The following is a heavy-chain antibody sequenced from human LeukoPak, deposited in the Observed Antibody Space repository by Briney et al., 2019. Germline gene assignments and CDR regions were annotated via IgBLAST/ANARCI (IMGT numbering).Heavy chain of an antibody. Sequence: SETLSLTCAVNGGFFSGHYWSWIRQPPAKGLAWIGEINHSGSTNYNPSLKSRVTISVDTSKNQSSLKLSSVTAAYTAVYYCARDTLTMGRGVIVWGQGTLVTVSS. CDR2: INHSGST. D-gene: IGHD3-10*01. V-gene: IGHV4-34*01. J-gene: IGHJ4*02. CDR1: GGFFSGHY. CDR3: ARDTLTMGRGVIV.